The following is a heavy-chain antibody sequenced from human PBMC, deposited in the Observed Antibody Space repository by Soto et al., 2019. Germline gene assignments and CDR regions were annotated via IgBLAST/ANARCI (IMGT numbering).Heavy chain of an antibody. CDR2: INPNSGGT. CDR1: GYTFTGYY. J-gene: IGHJ4*02. Sequence: ASVKVSCKASGYTFTGYYMHWVRQAPGQGLEWMGWINPNSGGTNYAQKLQGWVTMTTDTSISTAYMELRSLRSDDTAVYYCARESPPADYWGQGTLVTVSS. CDR3: ARESPPADY. V-gene: IGHV1-2*04.